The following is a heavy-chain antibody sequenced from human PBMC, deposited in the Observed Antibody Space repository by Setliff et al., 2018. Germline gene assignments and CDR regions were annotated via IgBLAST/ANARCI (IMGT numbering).Heavy chain of an antibody. J-gene: IGHJ4*02. CDR2: IYFNGDT. V-gene: IGHV4-39*07. D-gene: IGHD3-16*01. CDR1: GGSIGTSNYH. Sequence: KPSETLSLTCNVSGGSIGTSNYHWGWVRQPPGKGLEWIANIYFNGDTVKQPFLKSRVTISIDTSKNQFSLGLSSVIVADTATYYCVRVRVVQGYYEFDSWGQGALVTVSS. CDR3: VRVRVVQGYYEFDS.